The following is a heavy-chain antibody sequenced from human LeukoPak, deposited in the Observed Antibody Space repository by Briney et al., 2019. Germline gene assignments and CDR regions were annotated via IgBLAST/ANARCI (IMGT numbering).Heavy chain of an antibody. CDR1: GGSIRNSSFY. Sequence: SETLSLTCAVSGGSIRNSSFYWGWIRQPPGKGLEWIGYIYYSGSTYYNPSLKSRVTISVDTSKNQFSLKLSSVTAADTAVYYCARVGPIVVVPAAIARWFDPWGQGTLVTVSS. V-gene: IGHV4-30-4*08. J-gene: IGHJ5*02. CDR2: IYYSGST. D-gene: IGHD2-2*02. CDR3: ARVGPIVVVPAAIARWFDP.